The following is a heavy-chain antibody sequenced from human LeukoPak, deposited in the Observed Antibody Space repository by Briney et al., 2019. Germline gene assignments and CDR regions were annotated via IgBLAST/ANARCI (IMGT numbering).Heavy chain of an antibody. D-gene: IGHD4-17*01. J-gene: IGHJ4*02. CDR1: RYTFTSSG. CDR2: ISAYNGNT. V-gene: IGHV1-18*01. CDR3: ARDFIDGDYEGVRDY. Sequence: GASVRPSCKPSRYTFTSSGISWVRQAPGQGLEWLGWISAYNGNTNYAQKLQGRVTMTTDTSTSTTYMELRSLRSDHTAVYYYARDFIDGDYEGVRDYWGQGTLVTVSS.